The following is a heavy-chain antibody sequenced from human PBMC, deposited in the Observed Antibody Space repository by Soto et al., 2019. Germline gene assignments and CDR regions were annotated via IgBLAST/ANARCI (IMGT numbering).Heavy chain of an antibody. V-gene: IGHV4-59*08. CDR2: IYYSGST. Sequence: PSETLSLTCTVSGGSISSYYWSWIRQPPGKGLEWIGYIYYSGSTNYNPSLKSRVTVSVDTSKNQFSLKLSSVTAADTAVYYCASIHTAMVTASDYWGQGTLVTVSS. CDR1: GGSISSYY. CDR3: ASIHTAMVTASDY. J-gene: IGHJ4*02. D-gene: IGHD5-18*01.